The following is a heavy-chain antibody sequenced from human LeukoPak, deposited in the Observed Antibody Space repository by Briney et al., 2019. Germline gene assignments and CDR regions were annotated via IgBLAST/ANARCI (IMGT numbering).Heavy chain of an antibody. V-gene: IGHV3-23*01. J-gene: IGHJ4*02. D-gene: IGHD3-22*01. Sequence: GGSLRLSCAASGFTFGSFAMIWVRQAPGERLEWVSGISGSGGTTYYADSVKGRFSISRDNSKNTLYLQMNSLRAEDTAVYFCAKVADSSGYYPFDYWGQGTLVTVSS. CDR2: ISGSGGTT. CDR1: GFTFGSFA. CDR3: AKVADSSGYYPFDY.